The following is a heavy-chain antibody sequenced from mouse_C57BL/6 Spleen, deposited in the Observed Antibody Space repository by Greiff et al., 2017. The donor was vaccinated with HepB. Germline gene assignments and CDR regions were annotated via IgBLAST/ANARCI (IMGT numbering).Heavy chain of an antibody. CDR3: ARRYYGGSYKWYFDV. CDR1: GYTFTDYY. CDR2: INPNNGGT. J-gene: IGHJ1*03. V-gene: IGHV1-26*01. D-gene: IGHD1-1*01. Sequence: EVQLQQSGPELVKPGASVKISCKASGYTFTDYYMNWVKQSHGKSLEWIGDINPNNGGTSYNQKFKGKATLTVDKSSSTAYMELRSLTSEESAVYYCARRYYGGSYKWYFDVWGTGTTVTVSS.